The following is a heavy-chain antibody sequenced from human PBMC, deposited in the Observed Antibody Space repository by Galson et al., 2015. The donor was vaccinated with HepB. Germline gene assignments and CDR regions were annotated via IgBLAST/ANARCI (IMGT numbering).Heavy chain of an antibody. D-gene: IGHD3-10*01. V-gene: IGHV3-33*01. J-gene: IGHJ4*02. Sequence: SLRLSCAASGFTFSSYGMHWVRQAPGKGLEWVAVIWYDGSNKYYADSVKGRFTISRDNSKNTLYLQMNSLRAEDTAVYYCARSYYGSGSYGLLGDYWGQGTLVTVSS. CDR2: IWYDGSNK. CDR1: GFTFSSYG. CDR3: ARSYYGSGSYGLLGDY.